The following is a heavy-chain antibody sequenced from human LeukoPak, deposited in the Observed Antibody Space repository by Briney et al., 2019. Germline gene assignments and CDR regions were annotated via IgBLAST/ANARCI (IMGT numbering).Heavy chain of an antibody. J-gene: IGHJ4*02. Sequence: SQTLSLTCTVSGSSISSGGYYWSWIRQHPGKGLEWIGYIYYSGSTYYNPSLKSRVTISVDTSKNQFSLKLSSVTAADTAVYYCAVQGDYDYYFDYWGQGTLVTVSS. CDR1: GSSISSGGYY. D-gene: IGHD4-17*01. CDR2: IYYSGST. V-gene: IGHV4-31*03. CDR3: AVQGDYDYYFDY.